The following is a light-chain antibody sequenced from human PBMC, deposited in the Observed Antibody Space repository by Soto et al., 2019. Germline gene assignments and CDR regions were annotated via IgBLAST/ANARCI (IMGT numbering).Light chain of an antibody. CDR3: ISFTSSSTLDV. Sequence: QSALTQPASVSGSPGQSITISCTGTSSDVGGYNYVSWYQHHTGRAPKLIIYDVSDRPSGISDRFSGSKSGNTASLTISRLQAEDEADYYCISFTSSSTLDVFGTGTKLTVL. CDR2: DVS. J-gene: IGLJ1*01. V-gene: IGLV2-14*03. CDR1: SSDVGGYNY.